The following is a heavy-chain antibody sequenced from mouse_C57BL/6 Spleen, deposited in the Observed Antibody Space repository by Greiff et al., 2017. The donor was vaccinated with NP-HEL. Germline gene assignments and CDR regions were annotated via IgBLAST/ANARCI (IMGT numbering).Heavy chain of an antibody. Sequence: QVQLQQSGPGLVQPSQSLSITCTVSGFSLTSYGVHWVRQSPGKGLEWLGVIWRGGSTDYNAAFMSRLSITKDNSKSQVFFKMNSLQADDTAIYYCAKGWGSSDWWYFDVWGTGTTVTVSS. D-gene: IGHD1-1*01. CDR1: GFSLTSYG. CDR3: AKGWGSSDWWYFDV. CDR2: IWRGGST. V-gene: IGHV2-5*01. J-gene: IGHJ1*03.